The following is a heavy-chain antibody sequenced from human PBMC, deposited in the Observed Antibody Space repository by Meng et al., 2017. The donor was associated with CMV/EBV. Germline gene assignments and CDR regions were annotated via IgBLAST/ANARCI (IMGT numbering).Heavy chain of an antibody. CDR1: GYTFTGYY. J-gene: IGHJ6*02. CDR3: ARDLRVVAARPYANYYGMDV. CDR2: INPNSGGT. Sequence: ASVKVSCKASGYTFTGYYMHWVRQAPGQGFEWMGWINPNSGGTNYAQKFQGRVTMTRDTSISTAYMELSRLRSDDTAVYYCARDLRVVAARPYANYYGMDVWGQGTTVTVSS. D-gene: IGHD6-6*01. V-gene: IGHV1-2*02.